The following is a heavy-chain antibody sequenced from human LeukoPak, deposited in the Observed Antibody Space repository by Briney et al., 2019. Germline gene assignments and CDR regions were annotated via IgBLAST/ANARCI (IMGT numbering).Heavy chain of an antibody. CDR3: AIDILTGYFLHY. J-gene: IGHJ4*02. CDR2: IIPIFGTA. CDR1: GGNFISYA. D-gene: IGHD3-9*01. V-gene: IGHV1-69*05. Sequence: SVKVSCKASGGNFISYAVSWVRQAPGQGLEWMGGIIPIFGTANYAQKFQGRVTITTDESTSTAYMELSSLRSEDTAVYYCAIDILTGYFLHYWGQGTLVTVSS.